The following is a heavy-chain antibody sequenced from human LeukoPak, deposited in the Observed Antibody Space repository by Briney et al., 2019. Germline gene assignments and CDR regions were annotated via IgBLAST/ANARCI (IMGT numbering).Heavy chain of an antibody. CDR1: GYSISSGYY. V-gene: IGHV4-38-2*02. D-gene: IGHD2-15*01. CDR3: GSVTLSYLSFDY. Sequence: PSETLSLTCTVSGYSISSGYYWGWIRQSPGKGLEWIGSIYHGGSTYYNPSLRSRVIVSVDTSKNHFSLKMSSVTAADTAVYYCGSVTLSYLSFDYWGQGTLVTVSS. J-gene: IGHJ4*02. CDR2: IYHGGST.